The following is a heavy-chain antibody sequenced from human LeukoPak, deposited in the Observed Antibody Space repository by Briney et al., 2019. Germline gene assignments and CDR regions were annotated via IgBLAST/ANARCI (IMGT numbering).Heavy chain of an antibody. CDR3: ARGGGYDSSGYFPSKWFDP. CDR1: GGTFSSYA. D-gene: IGHD3-22*01. Sequence: ASVKVSCKASGGTFSSYAISWVRQAPGQGLEWMGGIIPIFGTANYAQKFQGRVTITADKSTSTAYMELSSLRSEDTAVYYCARGGGYDSSGYFPSKWFDPWGQGTLVTVSS. V-gene: IGHV1-69*06. J-gene: IGHJ5*02. CDR2: IIPIFGTA.